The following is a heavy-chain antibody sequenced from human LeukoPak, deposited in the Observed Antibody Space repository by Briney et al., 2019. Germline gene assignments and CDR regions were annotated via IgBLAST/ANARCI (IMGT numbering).Heavy chain of an antibody. V-gene: IGHV4-38-2*01. CDR1: GDSITGYY. CDR2: IYYTGNT. Sequence: PSETLSLTCAVYGDSITGYYWGWIRQPPGKGLEWIGNIYYTGNTYYNSSLKNRVTISLDTSKNQFSLKVISMTAADTAAYYCTKSDGYGLIRICGRGTMVTVSS. D-gene: IGHD3-10*01. CDR3: TKSDGYGLIRI. J-gene: IGHJ3*02.